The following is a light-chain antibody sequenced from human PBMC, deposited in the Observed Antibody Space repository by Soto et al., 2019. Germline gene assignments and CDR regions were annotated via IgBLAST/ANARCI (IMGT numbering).Light chain of an antibody. J-gene: IGLJ1*01. CDR3: SSYTASNTRQIV. CDR2: DVS. V-gene: IGLV2-14*03. Sequence: QSALAQPASVSGSPGQSITISRTGTSSDVGGYNYVPWYQHHPGKAPKLIIYDVSNRPSGVSNPFSGSKSGNTASLTISGLQPEDEADYYCSSYTASNTRQIVFGTGTKVTVL. CDR1: SSDVGGYNY.